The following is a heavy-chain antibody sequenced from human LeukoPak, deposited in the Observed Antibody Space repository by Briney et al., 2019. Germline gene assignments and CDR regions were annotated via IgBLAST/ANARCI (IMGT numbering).Heavy chain of an antibody. CDR3: ARVAFRSSSYISGIDY. CDR2: IYSGGST. J-gene: IGHJ4*02. CDR1: GFTVNSNY. Sequence: GSLRLSCAASGFTVNSNYMSWVRQAPGKGLEWVSVIYSGGSTYYADSVKGRFTISRDNSKNTLYLQMNSLRAEDTAVYYCARVAFRSSSYISGIDYWGQGTLVTVSS. V-gene: IGHV3-53*01. D-gene: IGHD6-6*01.